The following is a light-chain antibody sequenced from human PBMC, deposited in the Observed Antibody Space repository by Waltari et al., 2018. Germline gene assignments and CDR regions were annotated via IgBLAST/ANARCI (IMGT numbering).Light chain of an antibody. Sequence: QSALTQPASVSGSPGQSLTISCTGTSSDVGGYHSSSWYQQHPGKAPKLMIYEVSNRPSGVSNRFSGSKSGNTASLTISGLQAEDEADYYCSSYTSSSTVVFGGGTKLTVL. CDR2: EVS. J-gene: IGLJ2*01. V-gene: IGLV2-14*01. CDR3: SSYTSSSTVV. CDR1: SSDVGGYHS.